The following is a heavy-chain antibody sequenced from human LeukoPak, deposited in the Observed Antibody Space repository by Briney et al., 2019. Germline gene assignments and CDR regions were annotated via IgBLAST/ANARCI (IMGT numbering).Heavy chain of an antibody. CDR3: ARQLGEIEYYYNMDV. CDR2: ISSSGSTI. V-gene: IGHV3-48*03. CDR1: GFTFSSYE. J-gene: IGHJ6*03. Sequence: PGGSLRLSCAASGFTFSSYEMNWVRQAPGKGLVWVSYISSSGSTIYYADSVKGRFTISRDNAKNSLYLQMNSLRAEDTAVYYCARQLGEIEYYYNMDVWGKGTTVTVSS. D-gene: IGHD1-1*01.